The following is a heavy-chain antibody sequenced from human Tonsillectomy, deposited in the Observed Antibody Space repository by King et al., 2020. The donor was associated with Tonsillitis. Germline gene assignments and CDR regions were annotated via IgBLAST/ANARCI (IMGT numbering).Heavy chain of an antibody. J-gene: IGHJ6*02. V-gene: IGHV1-2*02. Sequence: VQLVESGAEVKKPGASVKVSCKASGYTFTGYYMHWVRQAPGQGLEWMGWINPNSGGTNYAQKFQGRVTMTRDTSISTAYMELSRLRSDDTAVYYCARADYCSTTSCYEYYYGMDVWGQGTTVTVSS. D-gene: IGHD2-2*01. CDR1: GYTFTGYY. CDR2: INPNSGGT. CDR3: ARADYCSTTSCYEYYYGMDV.